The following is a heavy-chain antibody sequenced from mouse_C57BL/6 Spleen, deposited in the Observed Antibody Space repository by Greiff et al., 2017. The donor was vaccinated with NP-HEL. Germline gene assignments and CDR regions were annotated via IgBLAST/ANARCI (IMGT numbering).Heavy chain of an antibody. CDR2: IDPSDSYT. D-gene: IGHD4-1*01. Sequence: VQLQQSGAELVRPGTSVKLSCKASGYTFTSYWMHWVKQRPGQGLEWIGVIDPSDSYTNYNQKLKGKATLTVDTSSSTAYMQLSSLTSEDSAVYYCAREGLGQDYFDYWGQGTTLTVSS. CDR1: GYTFTSYW. J-gene: IGHJ2*01. V-gene: IGHV1-59*01. CDR3: AREGLGQDYFDY.